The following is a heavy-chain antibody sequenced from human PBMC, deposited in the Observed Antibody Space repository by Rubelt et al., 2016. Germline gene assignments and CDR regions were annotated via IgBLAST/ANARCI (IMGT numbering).Heavy chain of an antibody. D-gene: IGHD3-9*01. Sequence: QVQLQESGPGLVKPSETLSLTCTVSGGSISSYYWSWIRQPPGKGLEWIGYIYYSGSTNYKPSLMCRVPMSVDMSKNQFALKLSFVTAADTAVYYCARVTYDILTGYHYYFDYWSQGTLVTVSS. CDR2: IYYSGST. CDR3: ARVTYDILTGYHYYFDY. J-gene: IGHJ4*02. V-gene: IGHV4-59*01. CDR1: GGSISSYY.